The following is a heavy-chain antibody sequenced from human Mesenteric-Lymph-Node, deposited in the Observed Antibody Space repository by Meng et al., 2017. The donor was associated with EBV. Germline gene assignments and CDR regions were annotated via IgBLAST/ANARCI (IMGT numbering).Heavy chain of an antibody. CDR1: GFIFCSSG. J-gene: IGHJ4*02. Sequence: VELLPPRGGLVPPVGPLSLTCADVGFIFCSSGLTWVRQAPGKGLEWGSAISSSGGGTYYADSVKGRFTISRDNSKNTLYLKMNSLRAEDTAIYYCAKTYDSDGWYYFDYWGQGTLVTVS. V-gene: IGHV3-23*01. D-gene: IGHD3-22*01. CDR3: AKTYDSDGWYYFDY. CDR2: ISSSGGGT.